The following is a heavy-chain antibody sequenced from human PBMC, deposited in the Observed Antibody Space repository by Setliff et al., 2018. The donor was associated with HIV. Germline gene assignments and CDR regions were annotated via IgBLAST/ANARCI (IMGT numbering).Heavy chain of an antibody. CDR1: GYTFTGYY. Sequence: ASVKVSCKASGYTFTGYYIHWVRQAPGQGLEWMGWINPNSGGTNYAQKFQGRVTMTRDTSISTAYMELSRLTSDDTAVYYCARARTDYYDRGRRSHYYIDVWARGATVTVSS. D-gene: IGHD3-22*01. V-gene: IGHV1-2*02. J-gene: IGHJ6*03. CDR2: INPNSGGT. CDR3: ARARTDYYDRGRRSHYYIDV.